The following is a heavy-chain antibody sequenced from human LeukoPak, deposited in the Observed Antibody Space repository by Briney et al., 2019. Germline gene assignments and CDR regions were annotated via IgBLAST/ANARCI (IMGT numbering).Heavy chain of an antibody. Sequence: PGGSLRLSCAASGFSFRNYGMKWVRQAPGKGLEWVAVISHDGTVKYYADSVKGRFTISRDNAKNPLYLQMNSLRAEDTAVYYCARVGGGYCSSTSCYWSRDFDYWGQGTLVTVSS. CDR1: GFSFRNYG. CDR3: ARVGGGYCSSTSCYWSRDFDY. V-gene: IGHV3-30*03. J-gene: IGHJ4*02. CDR2: ISHDGTVK. D-gene: IGHD2-2*01.